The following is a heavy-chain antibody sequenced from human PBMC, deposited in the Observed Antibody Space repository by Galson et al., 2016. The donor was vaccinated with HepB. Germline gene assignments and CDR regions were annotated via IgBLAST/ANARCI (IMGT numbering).Heavy chain of an antibody. Sequence: SLRLSCAVSGFSLSSHGMHWVRQAPGKGLEWVAVIWYDGSNRNYAESVKGRFTISRDNSKNTLYLKMNSLRAEDTAIYYCARDPTSMTSLIDYWGQGTLVIFS. V-gene: IGHV3-33*01. CDR3: ARDPTSMTSLIDY. J-gene: IGHJ4*02. D-gene: IGHD5-18*01. CDR1: GFSLSSHG. CDR2: IWYDGSNR.